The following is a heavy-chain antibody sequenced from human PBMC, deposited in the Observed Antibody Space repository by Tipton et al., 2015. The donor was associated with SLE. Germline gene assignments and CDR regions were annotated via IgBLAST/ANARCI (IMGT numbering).Heavy chain of an antibody. V-gene: IGHV3-74*01. Sequence: SLRLSCVASGFTLNNDWMHWVRQAPGKGLVRVSRINPDGRTITYADPVKGRFTISRDSSENTLYLQLNSLRPEDTAVYYCARDFTGPKDYWGQGTLVTVSS. CDR3: ARDFTGPKDY. CDR1: GFTLNNDW. D-gene: IGHD1-7*01. CDR2: INPDGRTI. J-gene: IGHJ4*02.